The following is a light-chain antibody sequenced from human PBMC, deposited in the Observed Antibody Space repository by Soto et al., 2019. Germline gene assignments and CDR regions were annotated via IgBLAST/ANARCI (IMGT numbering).Light chain of an antibody. J-gene: IGKJ2*01. CDR1: QSITLNY. CDR3: QQYGSSPYT. CDR2: GAS. Sequence: ENVLTQSPGTLSLFPGERATISCRASQSITLNYLAWYQQKPGQAPRLLISGASTRATGIPDRFSGSGSGTDFTLTISRLEPEDFAVYYCQQYGSSPYTFGQGTKVESK. V-gene: IGKV3-20*01.